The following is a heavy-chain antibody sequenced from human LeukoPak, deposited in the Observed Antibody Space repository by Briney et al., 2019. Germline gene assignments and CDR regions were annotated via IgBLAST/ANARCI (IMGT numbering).Heavy chain of an antibody. J-gene: IGHJ4*02. CDR2: ISGSGDNT. CDR1: GFTFSSYS. CDR3: AKDRRSRDSYNPCDY. D-gene: IGHD5-24*01. Sequence: GGPLRLSCAASGFTFSSYSMNWVRQAPGKGLEWVSDISGSGDNTYYADSVKGRFTISRDNSKNTLSLQMNSLRAEDTAVYYCAKDRRSRDSYNPCDYWGQGTLATVSS. V-gene: IGHV3-23*01.